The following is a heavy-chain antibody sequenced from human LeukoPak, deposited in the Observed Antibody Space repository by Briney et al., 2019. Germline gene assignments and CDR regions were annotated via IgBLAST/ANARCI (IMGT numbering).Heavy chain of an antibody. D-gene: IGHD3-10*01. CDR2: INANGGST. J-gene: IGHJ4*02. CDR3: ARVDGSNYPN. CDR1: GLTFSDSV. V-gene: IGHV3-64*02. Sequence: GGSLRLSCAASGLTFSDSVMHWVRQAPGKALEYVSAINANGGSTFYADSVKGRFTISRDNSRNTLYLQMGSLRADDMAVYYCARVDGSNYPNWGQGTLVTVSS.